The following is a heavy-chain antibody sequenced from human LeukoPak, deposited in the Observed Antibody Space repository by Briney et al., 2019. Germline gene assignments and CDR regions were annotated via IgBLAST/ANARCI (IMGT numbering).Heavy chain of an antibody. CDR3: AKDGYGSGGRWFDP. J-gene: IGHJ5*02. V-gene: IGHV3-48*01. CDR1: GLTFSFYS. CDR2: ISSFSGTI. D-gene: IGHD3-10*01. Sequence: GGSLRLSCAASGLTFSFYSMNWVRQAPGKGLEWVSYISSFSGTINYAESVKGRFTISRDNAKNSLYLQMNSLRAEDSAVYFCAKDGYGSGGRWFDPWGRGTLVTVSS.